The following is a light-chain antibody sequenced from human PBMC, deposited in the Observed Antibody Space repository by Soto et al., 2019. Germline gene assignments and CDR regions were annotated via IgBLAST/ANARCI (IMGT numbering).Light chain of an antibody. V-gene: IGKV3-20*01. CDR1: QGIGDT. CDR3: QKYGSSPKT. CDR2: GAS. Sequence: EFLITQSPHTLSVSPGEGVTLSSRASQGIGDTLAWYQHKPGQTPRLLIYGASTRATGIPARFSGSGSGTDFTLTISRLEPEDFAVYYCQKYGSSPKTFGQVT. J-gene: IGKJ1*01.